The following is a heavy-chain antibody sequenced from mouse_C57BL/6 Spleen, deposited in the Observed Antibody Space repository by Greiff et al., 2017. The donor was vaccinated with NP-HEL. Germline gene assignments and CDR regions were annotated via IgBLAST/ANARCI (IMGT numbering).Heavy chain of an antibody. J-gene: IGHJ2*01. Sequence: VQLQQSGAELVRPGASVTLSCKASGYTFTDYEMHWVKQTPVHGLEWIGAIDPETGGTAYNQKFKGKAILTADKSSSTAYMELRSLTSEDSAVYYCTRWTLYYGNSPDYWGQGTTLTVSS. V-gene: IGHV1-15*01. CDR1: GYTFTDYE. D-gene: IGHD2-1*01. CDR2: IDPETGGT. CDR3: TRWTLYYGNSPDY.